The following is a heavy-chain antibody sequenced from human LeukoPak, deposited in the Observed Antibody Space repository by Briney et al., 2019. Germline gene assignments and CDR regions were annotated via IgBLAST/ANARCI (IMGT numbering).Heavy chain of an antibody. D-gene: IGHD3-10*01. V-gene: IGHV5-51*01. CDR2: IYPGDSDT. CDR1: GSSFTSYW. CDR3: ARHPYGSGSYYWFDP. J-gene: IGHJ5*02. Sequence: GESLKISCKGSGSSFTSYWIGWVRQMPGKGLEWMGIIYPGDSDTRYSPSFQGQVTISADKSISTAYLQWSSLKASDTAMYYCARHPYGSGSYYWFDPWGQGTLVTVSS.